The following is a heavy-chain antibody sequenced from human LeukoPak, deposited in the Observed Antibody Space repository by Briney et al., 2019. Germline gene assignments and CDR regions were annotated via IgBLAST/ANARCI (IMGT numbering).Heavy chain of an antibody. CDR1: GYTFTSYA. V-gene: IGHV1-3*01. Sequence: GASVKVSCKASGYTFTSYAMHWVRQAPGQRLEWMGWINAGNSNTKYSQKFQGRVTITRDTSASTAYMELSSLRSEDTAVYYCARGDHTAMARWGQGTLVTVSS. CDR3: ARGDHTAMAR. CDR2: INAGNSNT. D-gene: IGHD5-18*01. J-gene: IGHJ4*02.